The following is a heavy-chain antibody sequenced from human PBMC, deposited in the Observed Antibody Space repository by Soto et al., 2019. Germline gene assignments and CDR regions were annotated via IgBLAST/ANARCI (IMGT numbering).Heavy chain of an antibody. J-gene: IGHJ6*02. Sequence: QVQLVESGGGVVQPGRSLRLSCGASGFTVSSYAMHWVRQALGKGLEWVAVIAYDGSSKYYADSVKGRFTSSRDNSKNSLYLQMNSLRAEDTAVYYCARGGDIVLVPAATGDYYGMDVWGQGTTVTVSS. CDR1: GFTVSSYA. D-gene: IGHD2-2*01. CDR3: ARGGDIVLVPAATGDYYGMDV. CDR2: IAYDGSSK. V-gene: IGHV3-30-3*01.